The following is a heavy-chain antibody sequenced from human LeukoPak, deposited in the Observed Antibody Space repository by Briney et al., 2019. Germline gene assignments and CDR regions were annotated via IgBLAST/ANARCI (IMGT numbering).Heavy chain of an antibody. CDR3: ARAPKWYFDL. CDR1: GGSVSSGSYY. CDR2: IYYSGST. Sequence: SETLSLTCTVSGGSVSSGSYYWSWIRQPPGKGLEWIGYIYYSGSTYYNPSLKSRVTISVDTSKNQFSLKLSSVTAADTAVYYCARAPKWYFDLWGRGTLVTVSS. V-gene: IGHV4-61*01. J-gene: IGHJ2*01.